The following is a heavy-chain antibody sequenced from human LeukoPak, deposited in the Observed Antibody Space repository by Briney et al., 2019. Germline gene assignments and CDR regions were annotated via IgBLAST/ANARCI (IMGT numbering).Heavy chain of an antibody. V-gene: IGHV1-18*01. D-gene: IGHD3-22*01. CDR3: AREKWEDSSGYYLVY. Sequence: ASVKVSCKASGYTFTNYGISWVRQAPGQGLEWMGWISAYNGNTNYAQKLQGRVTTTTDTSTSTAYMELRSLRSDDTAVYYCAREKWEDSSGYYLVYWGQGTLVTVSS. CDR1: GYTFTNYG. CDR2: ISAYNGNT. J-gene: IGHJ4*02.